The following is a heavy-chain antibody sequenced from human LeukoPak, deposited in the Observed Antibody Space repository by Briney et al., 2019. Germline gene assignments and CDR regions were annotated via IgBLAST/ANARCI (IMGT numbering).Heavy chain of an antibody. V-gene: IGHV4-59*01. J-gene: IGHJ4*02. CDR3: ARGSGWFTY. D-gene: IGHD6-19*01. CDR2: IFYTGRT. CDR1: GGSIGTYY. Sequence: SETLPLTCTVSGGSIGTYYWSWIRQSPGKGLEWIGNIFYTGRTNYNPSLKSRVTILVDTSKNQFSLKLSSVTAADTAVYYCARGSGWFTYWGQGTLVTVSS.